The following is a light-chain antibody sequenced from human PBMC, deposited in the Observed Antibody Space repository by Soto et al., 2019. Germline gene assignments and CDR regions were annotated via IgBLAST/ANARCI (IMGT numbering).Light chain of an antibody. CDR1: QSVSSTF. J-gene: IGKJ1*01. V-gene: IGKV3-20*01. Sequence: EIVLTQSPGSLSLSPGERATLSCRASQSVSSTFFAWYQQRPGQAPRLLMYGASSRATGIPERFSGSGSGTDFTLTISRLELEDFAVYYWQQFDSSVTFGQGTYVEIK. CDR2: GAS. CDR3: QQFDSSVT.